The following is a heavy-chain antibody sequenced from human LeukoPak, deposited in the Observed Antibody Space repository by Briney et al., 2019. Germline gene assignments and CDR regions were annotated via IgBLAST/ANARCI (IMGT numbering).Heavy chain of an antibody. Sequence: SETLSLTCTVSGGSISSSSYYWGWIRQPPGKGLEWIGSIYYSGSTYYSPSLKSRVTISVDTSKNQFSLKLSSVTAADTAVYYCARQSSGLDYWGQGTLVTVSS. V-gene: IGHV4-39*01. J-gene: IGHJ4*02. CDR3: ARQSSGLDY. CDR2: IYYSGST. D-gene: IGHD6-19*01. CDR1: GGSISSSSYY.